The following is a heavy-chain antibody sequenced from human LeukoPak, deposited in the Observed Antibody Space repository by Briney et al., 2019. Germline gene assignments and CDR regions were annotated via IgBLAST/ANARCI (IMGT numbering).Heavy chain of an antibody. V-gene: IGHV3-21*01. J-gene: IGHJ4*02. CDR3: ARERERITMVRGVIGFDY. CDR2: ISSSSSYI. D-gene: IGHD3-10*01. Sequence: GGALRLSCAASGFTLSSYSMNWVRQTPGKGREWVSSISSSSSYIYYADSVKGRFTISRDNAKNSLYLQMNSLRAEDTAVYYCARERERITMVRGVIGFDYWGQGTLVTVSS. CDR1: GFTLSSYS.